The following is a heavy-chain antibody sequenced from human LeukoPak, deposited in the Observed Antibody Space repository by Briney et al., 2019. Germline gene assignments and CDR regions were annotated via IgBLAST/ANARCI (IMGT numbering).Heavy chain of an antibody. D-gene: IGHD6-13*01. Sequence: PSETLSLTRTVSGGSISSYYWSWIRQPPGKGLEWIGYIYYSGSNDYNPSLKSRVTISVDSSKNQFSLKLSSVTAADTAVYYCARGLGGIRGRFDYWGQGTLVTVSS. CDR3: ARGLGGIRGRFDY. J-gene: IGHJ4*02. CDR2: IYYSGSN. V-gene: IGHV4-59*01. CDR1: GGSISSYY.